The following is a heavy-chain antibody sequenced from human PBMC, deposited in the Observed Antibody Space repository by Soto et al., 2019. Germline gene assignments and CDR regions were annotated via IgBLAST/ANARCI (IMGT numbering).Heavy chain of an antibody. V-gene: IGHV3-74*01. CDR2: INSDGSST. J-gene: IGHJ6*02. CDR3: ARGIQHRYGMDV. D-gene: IGHD5-18*01. Sequence: EVQLVESGGGLDQPGGSLRLSCAAAGFTFSNYWMHWVRQAPGKGLVWVSRINSDGSSTFYADSVRGQFTISRDNAKNTVFLQMNSLRGEDTAVYYCARGIQHRYGMDVWGQGTTVTVSS. CDR1: GFTFSNYW.